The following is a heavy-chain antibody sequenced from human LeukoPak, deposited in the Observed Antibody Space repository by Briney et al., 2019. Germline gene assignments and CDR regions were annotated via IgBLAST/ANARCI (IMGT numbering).Heavy chain of an antibody. CDR3: AGGNRVPAAMTNFDY. CDR1: GYTFTSYY. CDR2: INPSGGST. Sequence: ASVKVSCKASGYTFTSYYMHWVRQAPGQGLEWMGIINPSGGSTSYAQKFQGRVTMTRDTSTSTVYMELSSLRSEDTAVYYCAGGNRVPAAMTNFDYWGQGTLGTVSS. J-gene: IGHJ4*02. V-gene: IGHV1-46*01. D-gene: IGHD2-2*01.